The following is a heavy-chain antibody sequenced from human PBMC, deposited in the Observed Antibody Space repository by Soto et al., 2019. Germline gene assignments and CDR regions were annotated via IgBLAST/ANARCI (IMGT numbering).Heavy chain of an antibody. Sequence: PSQTLSLTCAISGDSGSSNSAAWNGIRQAPSRGLEWLGRTYYRSKWYNDYAVSVKSRITINPDTSKNQFSLQLNSVTPEGTAVYYCARDSLYYDFWSGYYQYGMDVWGQGTTVHVSS. CDR1: GDSGSSNSAA. CDR2: TYYRSKWYN. D-gene: IGHD3-3*01. CDR3: ARDSLYYDFWSGYYQYGMDV. V-gene: IGHV6-1*01. J-gene: IGHJ6*02.